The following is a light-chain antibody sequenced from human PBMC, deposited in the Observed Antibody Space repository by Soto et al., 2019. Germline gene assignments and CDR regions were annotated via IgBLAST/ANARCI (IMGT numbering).Light chain of an antibody. Sequence: DIQLTQSPSFLSASVGDRVTITCRASQGISSYLAWYQQKPGKAPKVLIYGASTLQSGVPSRFSGSGSGTEFTPTISSLQPEDSATYHCQQLSNNPYTFGQGTRLEIK. J-gene: IGKJ2*01. V-gene: IGKV1-9*01. CDR1: QGISSY. CDR3: QQLSNNPYT. CDR2: GAS.